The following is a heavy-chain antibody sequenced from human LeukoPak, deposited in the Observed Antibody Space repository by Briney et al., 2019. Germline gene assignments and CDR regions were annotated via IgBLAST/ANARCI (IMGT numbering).Heavy chain of an antibody. CDR3: ARDTVGSGYDFWSGYYPFDY. CDR1: GFTFSSYE. Sequence: GGSLRLSCAASGFTFSSYEMNWVRQAPGKGLEGVSYISSSGSTIYYADSVKGRFTISRDNAKNSLYLQMNSLRAEDTAVYYCARDTVGSGYDFWSGYYPFDYWGQGTLVTVSS. J-gene: IGHJ4*02. CDR2: ISSSGSTI. D-gene: IGHD3-3*01. V-gene: IGHV3-48*03.